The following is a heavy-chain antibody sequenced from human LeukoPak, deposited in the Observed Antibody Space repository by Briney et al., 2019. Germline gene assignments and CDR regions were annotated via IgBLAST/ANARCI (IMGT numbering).Heavy chain of an antibody. V-gene: IGHV3-23*01. CDR1: GFTFSSYA. Sequence: GGSLRLSCAASGFTFSSYAMSWVRQAPGKGLEWVSAISGSGGSTYYTESVKGRFTISRDNSKNTVYLQMNSLRAEDTAVYYCAKGRRTTVVTYFFDYWGQGTLVTVSS. CDR2: ISGSGGST. CDR3: AKGRRTTVVTYFFDY. D-gene: IGHD4-23*01. J-gene: IGHJ4*02.